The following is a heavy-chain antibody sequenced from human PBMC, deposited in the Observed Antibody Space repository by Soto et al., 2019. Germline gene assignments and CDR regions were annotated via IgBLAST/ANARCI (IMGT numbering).Heavy chain of an antibody. V-gene: IGHV3-33*01. CDR3: ARDPYDFWSGESYGMDV. Sequence: XGSLRLSCAASGFTFSSYGMHWVRQAPGKGLEWVAVIWYDGSNKYYADSVKGRFTISRDNSKNTLYLQMNSLRAEDTAVYYCARDPYDFWSGESYGMDVWGQGTTVTVSS. D-gene: IGHD3-3*01. CDR1: GFTFSSYG. CDR2: IWYDGSNK. J-gene: IGHJ6*02.